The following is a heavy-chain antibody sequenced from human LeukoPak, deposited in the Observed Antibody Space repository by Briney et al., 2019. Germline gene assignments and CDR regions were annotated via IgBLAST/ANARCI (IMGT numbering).Heavy chain of an antibody. D-gene: IGHD5-18*01. Sequence: GGSLRLSCAASGFTVSSNYMSWVRQAPGKGLEWVSVIYSGGSTYYADSVKGRFTISRDNSKNTLYLQMNSLRAGDTAVYYCARDPGYSYGSYYGMDVWGQGTTVTVSS. CDR2: IYSGGST. CDR3: ARDPGYSYGSYYGMDV. J-gene: IGHJ6*02. CDR1: GFTVSSNY. V-gene: IGHV3-66*02.